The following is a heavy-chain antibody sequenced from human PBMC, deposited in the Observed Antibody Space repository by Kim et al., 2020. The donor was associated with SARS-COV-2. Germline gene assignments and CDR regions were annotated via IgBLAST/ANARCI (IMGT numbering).Heavy chain of an antibody. CDR2: IGTAGDT. J-gene: IGHJ6*02. D-gene: IGHD1-26*01. V-gene: IGHV3-13*04. CDR3: ARAVSGSYFPAYYYYGMDV. CDR1: GFTFSSYD. Sequence: GGSLRLSCAASGFTFSSYDMHWVRQATGKGLEWVSTIGTAGDTYYPGSVKGRFTISRENAKNSLYLQVNSLRARDTAVYYCARAVSGSYFPAYYYYGMDVWGQGTTVTVSS.